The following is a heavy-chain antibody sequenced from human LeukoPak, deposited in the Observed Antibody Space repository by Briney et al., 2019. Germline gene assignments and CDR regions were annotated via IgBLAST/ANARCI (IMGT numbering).Heavy chain of an antibody. V-gene: IGHV1-18*01. Sequence: ASVKVSCKASGYTFTSYGISWVRQAPGQGLEWMGWISAYNGNTNYAQKFQGRVTMTRDTSISTAYMELSRLRSDDTAVYYCARGYSSGSFDYWGQGTLVTVSS. J-gene: IGHJ4*02. CDR2: ISAYNGNT. D-gene: IGHD6-19*01. CDR1: GYTFTSYG. CDR3: ARGYSSGSFDY.